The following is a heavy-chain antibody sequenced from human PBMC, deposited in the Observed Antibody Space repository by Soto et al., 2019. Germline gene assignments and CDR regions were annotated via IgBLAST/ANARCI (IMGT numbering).Heavy chain of an antibody. J-gene: IGHJ4*02. Sequence: GGSLRPSCAASGSTASSYGMHWVRQVPGKGLEWVASISSASSDTWYAYSVKGRFIISRDNAQNTLFLQMNTLRPEDTAIYYCARVAYWGPGTQVTVSS. CDR2: ISSASSDT. CDR1: GSTASSYG. CDR3: ARVAY. V-gene: IGHV3-21*01.